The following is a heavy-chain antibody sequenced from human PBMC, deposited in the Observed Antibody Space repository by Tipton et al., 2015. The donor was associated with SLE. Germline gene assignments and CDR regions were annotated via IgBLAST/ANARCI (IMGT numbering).Heavy chain of an antibody. CDR2: IFPGGSDT. CDR1: GYNFASFW. J-gene: IGHJ4*02. D-gene: IGHD4-17*01. V-gene: IGHV5-51*03. CDR3: ARGVGDYAGKYEF. Sequence: VQLVQSGAEVKKPGESLKIPCKGSGYNFASFWIAWVRQTPGKGLEWMGIIFPGGSDTRYSPSFQGQGTMSADKSINTAYLQWSNLKASDTAMYYCARGVGDYAGKYEFWGQGTLVTVSS.